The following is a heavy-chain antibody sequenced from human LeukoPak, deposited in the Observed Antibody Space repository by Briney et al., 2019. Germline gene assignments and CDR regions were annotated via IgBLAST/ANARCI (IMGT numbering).Heavy chain of an antibody. J-gene: IGHJ4*02. V-gene: IGHV3-21*01. CDR3: ARDRHTNGQFDY. Sequence: GGSLRLSCAASGFTFSSYSMNWVRQAPGKGLEWVSSISSSSSYIYYADSVKGRFTISRDNAKNSLYLQMNSLRAEDTAVYYCARDRHTNGQFDYWGQGTLVTVSS. D-gene: IGHD2-8*01. CDR1: GFTFSSYS. CDR2: ISSSSSYI.